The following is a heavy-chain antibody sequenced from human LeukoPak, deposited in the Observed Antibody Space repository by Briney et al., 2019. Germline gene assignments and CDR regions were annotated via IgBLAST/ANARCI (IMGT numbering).Heavy chain of an antibody. CDR3: ARDLVYYYGPPFDY. CDR2: IRSSSSTI. CDR1: GLTFSSYD. D-gene: IGHD3-10*01. V-gene: IGHV3-48*01. J-gene: IGHJ4*02. Sequence: PGGSLRLSCAASGLTFSSYDMNWVRQAPGKGLEWVSYIRSSSSTIYYADSVKGRFTISRDNAKNSLYLQMNSLRAEDTAVYYCARDLVYYYGPPFDYWGQGTLVTVSS.